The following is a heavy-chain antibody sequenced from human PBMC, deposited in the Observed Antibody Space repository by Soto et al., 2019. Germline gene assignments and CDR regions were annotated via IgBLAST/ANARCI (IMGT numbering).Heavy chain of an antibody. CDR3: ARHEVERLIVVVVAATDNWFDP. J-gene: IGHJ5*02. CDR1: GGSISSSSYY. CDR2: IYYSGST. D-gene: IGHD2-15*01. V-gene: IGHV4-39*01. Sequence: SETLSLTCTVSGGSISSSSYYWGWIRQPPGKGLEWIGSIYYSGSTYYNPSLKSRVTISVDTSKNQFSLKLSSVTAADTAVYYCARHEVERLIVVVVAATDNWFDPWGQGTLVTVSS.